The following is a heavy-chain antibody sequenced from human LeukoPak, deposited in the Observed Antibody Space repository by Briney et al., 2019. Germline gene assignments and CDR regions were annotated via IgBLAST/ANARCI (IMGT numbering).Heavy chain of an antibody. CDR1: GFTFSTYW. CDR2: IKEDGSEK. V-gene: IGHV3-7*01. Sequence: GGSLRLSCAASGFTFSTYWMSWVRQAPGKGLEWVANIKEDGSEKYYGDSVKGRFTISRGNAKNSLYLQMNSLRAEDTAVYYCARDSSGYQWGQETLVTVSS. D-gene: IGHD3-22*01. CDR3: ARDSSGYQ. J-gene: IGHJ4*02.